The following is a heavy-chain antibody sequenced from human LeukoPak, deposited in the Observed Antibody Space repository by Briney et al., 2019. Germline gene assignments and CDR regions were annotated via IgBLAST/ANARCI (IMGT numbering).Heavy chain of an antibody. V-gene: IGHV3-30*03. D-gene: IGHD7-27*01. Sequence: GGSLRLSCAASGFTFSSYAMSWVRQAPGKGLEGVAVIAADGGVKQYADSVKGRFSLSRDNSKNTVSLQMNGLTAEDTAVYYCAREATWGQWYFDLWGQGAPVTVSS. CDR3: AREATWGQWYFDL. CDR2: IAADGGVK. J-gene: IGHJ4*02. CDR1: GFTFSSYA.